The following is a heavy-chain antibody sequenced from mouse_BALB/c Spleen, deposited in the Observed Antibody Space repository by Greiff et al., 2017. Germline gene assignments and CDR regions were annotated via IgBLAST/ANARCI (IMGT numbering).Heavy chain of an antibody. J-gene: IGHJ4*01. Sequence: QVQLQQPVAELVKPGASVKLSCKASGYTFTSYWMHWVKQRPGQGLEWIGEIDPSDSYTNYNQKFKGKATLTVDKSSSTAYMQLSSLTSEDSAVYYCARTLLPYAMDYWGQGTSVTVSS. D-gene: IGHD2-3*01. CDR1: GYTFTSYW. V-gene: IGHV1-69*02. CDR3: ARTLLPYAMDY. CDR2: IDPSDSYT.